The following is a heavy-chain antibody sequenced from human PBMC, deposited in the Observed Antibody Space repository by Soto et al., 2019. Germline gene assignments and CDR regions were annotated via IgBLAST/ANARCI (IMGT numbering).Heavy chain of an antibody. V-gene: IGHV4-31*03. CDR2: IYYSGST. J-gene: IGHJ4*02. CDR3: AREYYYDSSGFDY. CDR1: GGSISSGGYY. D-gene: IGHD3-22*01. Sequence: SETLSLSCTVSGGSISSGGYYWTWIRQHPQKGLEWIGHIYYSGSTYYNPSLKSRVTVSVDTSKNQFSLKLSSVTAADTAVYYCAREYYYDSSGFDYWGQGTLVTVS.